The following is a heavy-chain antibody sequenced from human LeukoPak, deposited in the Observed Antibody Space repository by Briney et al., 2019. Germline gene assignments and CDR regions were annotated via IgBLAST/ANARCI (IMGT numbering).Heavy chain of an antibody. D-gene: IGHD3-10*01. CDR3: ARDQDGPLGSAPFDY. J-gene: IGHJ4*02. V-gene: IGHV3-21*01. CDR1: GFTFSSYS. Sequence: SGGSLRLSCAASGFTFSSYSMNWVRQAPGKGLEWVSSISSSSSYIYYADSVKGRFTISRDNAKNSLYLQMNSLRAEDTAVYYCARDQDGPLGSAPFDYWGQGTLVTVSS. CDR2: ISSSSSYI.